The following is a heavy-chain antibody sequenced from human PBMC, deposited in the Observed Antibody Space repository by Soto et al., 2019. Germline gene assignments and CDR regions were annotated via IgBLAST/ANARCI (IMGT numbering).Heavy chain of an antibody. CDR3: AKNLGSTSLEYDYYGMDV. V-gene: IGHV3-23*01. CDR1: GFTFSSYA. CDR2: ISGSGGST. J-gene: IGHJ6*02. D-gene: IGHD2-2*01. Sequence: GGSLRLSCAASGFTFSSYAMSWVRQAPGKGLEWVSAISGSGGSTYYADSVKGRFTISRDNSKNTLYLQMNSLRAEDTAVYYCAKNLGSTSLEYDYYGMDVWGQGTLVTVSS.